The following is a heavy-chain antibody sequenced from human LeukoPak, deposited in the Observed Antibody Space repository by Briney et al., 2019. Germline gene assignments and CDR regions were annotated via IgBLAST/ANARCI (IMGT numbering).Heavy chain of an antibody. Sequence: PGGSLRLSCAASGFTVSSNYMSWVRQAPGKGLEWVSAIYSGGSTYYADSVKGRFTISRDNSKNTLYLQMNSLRAEDTAVYYCARCYGSGSYYNSGWFDPWGQGTLVTVSS. D-gene: IGHD3-10*01. CDR3: ARCYGSGSYYNSGWFDP. CDR2: IYSGGST. CDR1: GFTVSSNY. J-gene: IGHJ5*02. V-gene: IGHV3-53*01.